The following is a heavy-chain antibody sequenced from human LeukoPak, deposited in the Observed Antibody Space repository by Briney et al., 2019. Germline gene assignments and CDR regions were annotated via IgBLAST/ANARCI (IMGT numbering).Heavy chain of an antibody. CDR3: AKFTSVGFWSGSYYMDV. J-gene: IGHJ6*03. CDR2: ISGSGGST. V-gene: IGHV3-23*01. D-gene: IGHD3-3*01. CDR1: GFTFSSYA. Sequence: GGTLRLSCAASGFTFSSYAMSWVRQAPGKGLEWVSAISGSGGSTYYADSVKGRFTVSRDNSKNTLYLQINSLRVEDTAVYYCAKFTSVGFWSGSYYMDVWGKGTTVTVSS.